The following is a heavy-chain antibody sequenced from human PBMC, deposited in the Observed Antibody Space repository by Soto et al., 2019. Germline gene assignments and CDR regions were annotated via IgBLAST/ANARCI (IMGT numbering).Heavy chain of an antibody. D-gene: IGHD3-10*01. CDR3: ASREGDNYYYYYYGMDV. Sequence: GGSLRLSCAASGFTFSSYSMNWVRLAPGKGLEWVSSISSSSSYIYYADSVKGRFTISRDNAKNSLYLQMNSLRAEDTAVYYCASREGDNYYYYYYGMDVWGQGTTVTVSS. J-gene: IGHJ6*02. CDR1: GFTFSSYS. CDR2: ISSSSSYI. V-gene: IGHV3-21*01.